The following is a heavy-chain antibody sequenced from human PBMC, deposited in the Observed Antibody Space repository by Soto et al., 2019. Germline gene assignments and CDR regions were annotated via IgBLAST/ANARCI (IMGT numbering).Heavy chain of an antibody. V-gene: IGHV1-69*13. CDR1: GGTFSSYA. CDR3: ASSRDGYPLPIDYFDY. D-gene: IGHD2-21*01. J-gene: IGHJ4*02. Sequence: SVKVSCKASGGTFSSYAISWVRQAPGQGLEWMGGIIPIFGTANYAQKFQGRVTITADESTSTAYMELSSLRSEDTAVYYCASSRDGYPLPIDYFDYWGQGTLVTVSS. CDR2: IIPIFGTA.